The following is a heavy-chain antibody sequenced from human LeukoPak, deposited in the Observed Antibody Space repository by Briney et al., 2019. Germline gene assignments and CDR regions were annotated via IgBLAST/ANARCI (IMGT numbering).Heavy chain of an antibody. Sequence: PSETLSLTCTVSGGSISSGGYYWSWIRQRPEKGLEWIGYIHYSGSTYYHPSLKSRVSMSVDTSRNQFSLKLSSVTAADTAVYYCACGSNNWYNWFDPWGQGALVTVSS. CDR2: IHYSGST. CDR1: GGSISSGGYY. D-gene: IGHD1-1*01. V-gene: IGHV4-31*03. J-gene: IGHJ5*02. CDR3: ACGSNNWYNWFDP.